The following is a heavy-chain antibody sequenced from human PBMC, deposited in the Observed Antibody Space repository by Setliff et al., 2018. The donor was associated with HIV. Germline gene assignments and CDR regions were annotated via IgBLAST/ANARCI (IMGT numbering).Heavy chain of an antibody. CDR2: INAGNGNT. D-gene: IGHD3-22*01. J-gene: IGHJ4*02. CDR3: ARDGYYYDGSAYSTFDY. CDR1: GYTFRRFG. V-gene: IGHV1-18*04. Sequence: ASVKVSCKASGYTFRRFGITWVRQAPGQRLEWMGWINAGNGNTIYSQQLQGRVTMTTDTSTSTAYMELRSLRSDDTAVYYCARDGYYYDGSAYSTFDYWGQGTLVTVSS.